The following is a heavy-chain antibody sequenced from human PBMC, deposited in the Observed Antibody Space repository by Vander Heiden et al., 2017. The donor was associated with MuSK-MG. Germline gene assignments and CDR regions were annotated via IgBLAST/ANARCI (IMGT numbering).Heavy chain of an antibody. CDR3: ARGGTNYGDYFDY. V-gene: IGHV1-46*03. Sequence: QVQLVQSGAEVKKPGASVKVSCKASGYTFTSYYMQWGRQAPGQGLEWMGIINPSGGSTSYEQKFQGRVTMTRDTSTSTVYMELSSLRSEDTAVYYCARGGTNYGDYFDYWGQGTLVTVSS. J-gene: IGHJ4*02. CDR2: INPSGGST. D-gene: IGHD4-17*01. CDR1: GYTFTSYY.